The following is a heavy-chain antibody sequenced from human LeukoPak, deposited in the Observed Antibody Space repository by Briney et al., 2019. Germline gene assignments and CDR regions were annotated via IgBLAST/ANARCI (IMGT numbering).Heavy chain of an antibody. D-gene: IGHD1-26*01. J-gene: IGHJ4*02. CDR3: ASGAGWESGY. Sequence: GGSLRLSCAVSGSTSSRNFMSWVRQAPEKGLEWVANIDQDGSEKNYVDSVKGRFTISRDNAKNSLFLQMNSLRAEDTAIYYCASGAGWESGYWGQGTLVTVSS. CDR1: GSTSSRNF. CDR2: IDQDGSEK. V-gene: IGHV3-7*01.